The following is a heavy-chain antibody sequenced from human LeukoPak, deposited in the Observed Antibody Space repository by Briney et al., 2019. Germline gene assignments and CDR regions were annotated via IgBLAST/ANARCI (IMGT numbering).Heavy chain of an antibody. D-gene: IGHD5-24*01. CDR2: LNPNSGDT. CDR1: GYTFTDYY. CDR3: ARGRNIEMTTMSGGSDY. V-gene: IGHV1-2*02. Sequence: GASVRVSCEASGYTFTDYYMHWVRQAPGQGLEWMGWLNPNSGDTNYAQKFQGRVSMTRDSSISTAYMDLSDLRSDDTAVYSCARGRNIEMTTMSGGSDYWGQGTLVTVSS. J-gene: IGHJ4*02.